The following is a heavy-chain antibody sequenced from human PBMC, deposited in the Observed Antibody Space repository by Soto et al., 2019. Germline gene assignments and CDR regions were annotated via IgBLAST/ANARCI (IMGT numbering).Heavy chain of an antibody. Sequence: SVKVSCKASGGTFSSYDISWVRQAPGQGLEWMGGIIPIFGTANYAQKFQGRFTISRDDSKSIAYLQMNSLKTEDTAVYYCLTQWLGYYYGMDVWGQGTTVTVSS. CDR1: GGTFSSYD. J-gene: IGHJ6*02. CDR2: IIPIFGTA. D-gene: IGHD6-19*01. V-gene: IGHV1-69*05. CDR3: LTQWLGYYYGMDV.